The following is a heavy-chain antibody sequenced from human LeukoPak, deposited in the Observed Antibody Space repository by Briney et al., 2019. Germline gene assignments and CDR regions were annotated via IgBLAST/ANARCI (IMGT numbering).Heavy chain of an antibody. CDR1: GGSISSGSYY. CDR3: AREGYDSSVYENLNFDY. D-gene: IGHD3-22*01. Sequence: PSQTLSLTCTVSGGSISSGSYYWSWIRQPAGKGLEWIGRIYTSGSTNYNPSLKSRVTISVDTSKNQFSLKLSSVTAADTAVYYCAREGYDSSVYENLNFDYWGKGTLVTVSS. V-gene: IGHV4-61*02. CDR2: IYTSGST. J-gene: IGHJ4*02.